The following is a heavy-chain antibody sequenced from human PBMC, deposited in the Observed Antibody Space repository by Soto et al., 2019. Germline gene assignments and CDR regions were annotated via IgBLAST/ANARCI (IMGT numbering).Heavy chain of an antibody. D-gene: IGHD3-3*01. CDR1: GYSISSGYY. V-gene: IGHV4-38-2*02. CDR3: AREFTYYDFWSGYYTPSRNYYGMDV. Sequence: SETLSLTCAVSGYSISSGYYWGWIRQPPGKGLEWIGGIYHSGSTYYNPSLKSRVTISVDTSKNQFSLKLSSVTAADTAVYYCAREFTYYDFWSGYYTPSRNYYGMDVWGQGTTVTVSS. CDR2: IYHSGST. J-gene: IGHJ6*02.